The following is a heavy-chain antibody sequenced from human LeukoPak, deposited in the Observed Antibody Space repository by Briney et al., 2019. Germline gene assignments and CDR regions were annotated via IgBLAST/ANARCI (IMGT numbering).Heavy chain of an antibody. V-gene: IGHV3-23*01. D-gene: IGHD2-15*01. CDR2: ISGSGGST. Sequence: PGGSLRLSCAASGFTFSSYAMSWVRQAPGKGLEWVSAISGSGGSTYYADSVKGRFTISRDNSKNTLYLQMNSLRAEDTAVYYCTTDGGCSGGSCYSFYMDVWGKGTMVTVSS. J-gene: IGHJ6*03. CDR3: TTDGGCSGGSCYSFYMDV. CDR1: GFTFSSYA.